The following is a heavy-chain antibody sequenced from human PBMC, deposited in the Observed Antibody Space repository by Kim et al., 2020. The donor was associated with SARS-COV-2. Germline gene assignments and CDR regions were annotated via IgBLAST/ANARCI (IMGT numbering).Heavy chain of an antibody. J-gene: IGHJ4*02. CDR2: VTTSGDT. CDR1: GFSFPPSS. Sequence: SETLSLTCTVSGFSFPPSSFSWVRQPAGKGLEWIGRVTTSGDTNFNPSLRSRVTMSVDTSKNQFSLNLISVTAADAAVYYCVRDQNYNWNYDSFDYWGQGTLVTVSS. CDR3: VRDQNYNWNYDSFDY. D-gene: IGHD1-7*01. V-gene: IGHV4-4*07.